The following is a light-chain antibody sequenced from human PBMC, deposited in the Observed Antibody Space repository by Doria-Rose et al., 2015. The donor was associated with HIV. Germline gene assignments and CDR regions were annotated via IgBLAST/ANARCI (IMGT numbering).Light chain of an antibody. V-gene: IGLV2-18*02. CDR2: ELS. CDR3: STYTSSTFYV. J-gene: IGLJ1*01. Sequence: QPVLTQPPSVSGSPGQSVTISCTGTSSDVGSYNRVSSYQQPPGTAPKLMIYELSNRPSGVPDRFSGSKSGNTASLTISGLQTEDEADYYCSTYTSSTFYVFGTGTKVTVL. CDR1: SSDVGSYNR.